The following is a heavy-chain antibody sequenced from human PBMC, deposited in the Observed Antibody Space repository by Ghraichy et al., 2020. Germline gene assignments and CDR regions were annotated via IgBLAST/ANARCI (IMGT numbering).Heavy chain of an antibody. V-gene: IGHV1-24*01. CDR3: ATFSVLVAVAGTFFDY. Sequence: ASVNVSCKVSGYTLTELSMHWVRQAPGKGLEWMGGFDPEDGETIYAQKFQGRVTMTEDTSTDTAYMELSSLRSEDTAVYYCATFSVLVAVAGTFFDYWGQGTLVTVSS. J-gene: IGHJ4*02. CDR2: FDPEDGET. CDR1: GYTLTELS. D-gene: IGHD6-19*01.